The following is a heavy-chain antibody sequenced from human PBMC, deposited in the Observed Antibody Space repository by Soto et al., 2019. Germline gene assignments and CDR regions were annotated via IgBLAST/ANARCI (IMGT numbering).Heavy chain of an antibody. CDR3: AKRIQLGGGYFDY. CDR2: FTGSGGTT. D-gene: IGHD7-27*01. J-gene: IGHJ4*02. Sequence: GGSLRLSCAASGFTFSSYAMSWVRQAPGKGLEWVSTFTGSGGTTYYSDSVKGRFTISRDNSKNTVYLQMNSLRAEDTAVYYWAKRIQLGGGYFDYRGQGTLVTVSS. V-gene: IGHV3-23*01. CDR1: GFTFSSYA.